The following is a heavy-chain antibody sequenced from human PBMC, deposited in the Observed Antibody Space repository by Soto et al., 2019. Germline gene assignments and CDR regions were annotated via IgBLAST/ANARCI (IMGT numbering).Heavy chain of an antibody. D-gene: IGHD3-3*01. CDR3: ARRRVLRFLEWSDWFDA. Sequence: GESLKISCKGSGYSFTSYWIGWVRQMPGKGLEWMGIIYPGDSDTRYSPSFQGQVTISADKSISAAYLQWSSLKASDTAMYYCARRRVLRFLEWSDWFDAWGQGTLVTVSS. J-gene: IGHJ5*02. V-gene: IGHV5-51*01. CDR1: GYSFTSYW. CDR2: IYPGDSDT.